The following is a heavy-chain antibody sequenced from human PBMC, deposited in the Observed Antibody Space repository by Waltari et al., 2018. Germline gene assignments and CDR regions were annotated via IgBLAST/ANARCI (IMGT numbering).Heavy chain of an antibody. Sequence: EVQLVESGGGLVQPGGSLSLSGTAPGFPFVNYWMSWVRQAPGKGLQWVAYIKEDGTEESYLDSLKGRFTISRDDAKNSLHLQMNSLRVEDTAIYYCARVSKGIHFDYWGQGTLVTVSS. CDR1: GFPFVNYW. CDR3: ARVSKGIHFDY. V-gene: IGHV3-7*04. CDR2: IKEDGTEE. J-gene: IGHJ4*02.